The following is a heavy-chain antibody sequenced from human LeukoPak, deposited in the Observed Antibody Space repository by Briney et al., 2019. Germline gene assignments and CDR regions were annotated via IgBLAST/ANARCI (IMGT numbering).Heavy chain of an antibody. D-gene: IGHD1-14*01. CDR2: ISTYNGNT. V-gene: IGHV1-18*01. CDR1: GYTFTTYG. J-gene: IGHJ4*02. CDR3: ATRNSNWYFDY. Sequence: ASVKVSCKASGYTFTTYGITWVRQAPGQGLEWMGWISTYNGNTNYAQKLQGRVTMTTDTSTSTAYMELRSLRSDDTAMYYCATRNSNWYFDYWGQGALLTVSS.